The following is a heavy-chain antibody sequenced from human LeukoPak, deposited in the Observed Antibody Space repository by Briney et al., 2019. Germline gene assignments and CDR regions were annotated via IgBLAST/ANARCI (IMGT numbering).Heavy chain of an antibody. CDR2: ISWDGGST. J-gene: IGHJ4*02. CDR3: ARDRGYYDSSCYDY. CDR1: GFTFDDYA. V-gene: IGHV3-43D*03. Sequence: GGSLRLSCAASGFTFDDYAMHWVRQAPGKGLEWVSLISWDGGSTYYADSVKGRFTISRDNSKNSLYLQMNSLRAEDTAVYYCARDRGYYDSSCYDYWGQGTLVTVSS. D-gene: IGHD3-22*01.